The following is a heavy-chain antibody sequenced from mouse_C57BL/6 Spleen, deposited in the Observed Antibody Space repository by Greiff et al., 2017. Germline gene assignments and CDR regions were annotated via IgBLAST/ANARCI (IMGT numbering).Heavy chain of an antibody. CDR1: GYSITSGYY. J-gene: IGHJ4*01. CDR2: ISYDGSN. V-gene: IGHV3-6*01. CDR3: ARKGLGYAMDY. D-gene: IGHD2-4*01. Sequence: EVQLVESGPGLVKPSQSLSLTCSVTGYSITSGYYWNWIRQFPGNKLEWMGYISYDGSNNFNPSLKNRISITRDTSKNQFFLKLNSVTTEDTATYYCARKGLGYAMDYWGQGTSVTVSS.